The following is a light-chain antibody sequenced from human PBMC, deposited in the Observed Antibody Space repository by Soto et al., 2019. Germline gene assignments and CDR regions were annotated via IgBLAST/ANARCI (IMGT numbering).Light chain of an antibody. J-gene: IGKJ1*01. Sequence: EIVLTQSPGTLSLSPGERATLSCRASQSVSSSYLAWYQQKPGQAPRLLIYGASSRATGIPDRFSSSGSGTDFTLTISRLEPEDFAVYYCQQYDSSPKTFGQGTKVDI. CDR3: QQYDSSPKT. V-gene: IGKV3-20*01. CDR1: QSVSSSY. CDR2: GAS.